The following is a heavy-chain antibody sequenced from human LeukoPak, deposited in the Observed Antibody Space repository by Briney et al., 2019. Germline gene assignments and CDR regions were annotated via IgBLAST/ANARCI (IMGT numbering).Heavy chain of an antibody. J-gene: IGHJ6*03. CDR1: GGSFSGYY. D-gene: IGHD4-17*01. V-gene: IGHV4-34*01. CDR2: INHSGST. CDR3: ARLKRFWSYGDYPNYYYMDV. Sequence: SETLSLTCAVYGGSFSGYYWSWIRQPPGKGLEWIGEINHSGSTNYNPSLKSRVTISVDTSKNQFSLKLSSLTAADTAVYYCARLKRFWSYGDYPNYYYMDVWGKGTTVTISS.